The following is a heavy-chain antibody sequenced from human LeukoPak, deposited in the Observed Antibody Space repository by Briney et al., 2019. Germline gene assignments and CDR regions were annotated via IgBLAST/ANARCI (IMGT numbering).Heavy chain of an antibody. D-gene: IGHD1-26*01. Sequence: PSETLSLTCTVSGGSISSYYWSWIRQPPGKGLEWIGYIYYSGSTNYNPSLKSRVTISVDTSKNQFSLKLSSVTAADTAVYYCAREDEVGATPFCLGYWGQGTLVTVSS. J-gene: IGHJ4*02. V-gene: IGHV4-59*01. CDR1: GGSISSYY. CDR2: IYYSGST. CDR3: AREDEVGATPFCLGY.